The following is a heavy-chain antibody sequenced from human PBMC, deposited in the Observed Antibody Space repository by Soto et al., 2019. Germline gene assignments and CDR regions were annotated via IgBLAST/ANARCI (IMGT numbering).Heavy chain of an antibody. CDR1: GDSVSSNSAA. CDR3: ARASRHNWNYDGDGVIYFDY. V-gene: IGHV6-1*01. J-gene: IGHJ4*02. D-gene: IGHD1-7*01. Sequence: QVQLQQSGPGLVKPSQTLSLTCAISGDSVSSNSAAWNWIRQSPSRGLEWLGRTYYRSKWYNDYAVSVKSRITINPDTSKNQFSLQLNSVTPEDTAVYYCARASRHNWNYDGDGVIYFDYWGQGTLVTVSS. CDR2: TYYRSKWYN.